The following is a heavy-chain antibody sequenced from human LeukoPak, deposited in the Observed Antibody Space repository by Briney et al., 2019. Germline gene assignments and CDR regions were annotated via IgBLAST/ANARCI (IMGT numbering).Heavy chain of an antibody. CDR1: GFTFSSYS. CDR3: ARDGSGRRH. J-gene: IGHJ3*01. V-gene: IGHV3-21*01. Sequence: GGSLRLSCSASGFTFSSYSMNWVRQAPGKGLEWVSSISSSSSYIYYADSVKGRFTISRDNAKSSLYLQMNSLRAEDTAVYYCARDGSGRRHWGQGTMVTVSS. CDR2: ISSSSSYI. D-gene: IGHD3-10*01.